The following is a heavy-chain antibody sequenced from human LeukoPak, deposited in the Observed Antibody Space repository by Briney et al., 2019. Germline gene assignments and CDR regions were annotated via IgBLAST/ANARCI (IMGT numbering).Heavy chain of an antibody. D-gene: IGHD3-22*01. V-gene: IGHV3-30*04. Sequence: PGGSLRLSCATSGFTFSTYAMYWVRQAPGKGLEWVAVISYDGSNKYYADSVKGRFTISRDNSKNTLYLQMNSLRAEDTAVYYCARDAPYYYDSSGSDYWGQGTLDTVSS. J-gene: IGHJ4*02. CDR3: ARDAPYYYDSSGSDY. CDR2: ISYDGSNK. CDR1: GFTFSTYA.